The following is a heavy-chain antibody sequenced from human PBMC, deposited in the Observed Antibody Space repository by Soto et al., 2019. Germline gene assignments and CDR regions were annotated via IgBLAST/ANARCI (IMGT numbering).Heavy chain of an antibody. CDR2: IPYDGNNE. D-gene: IGHD6-19*01. J-gene: IGHJ4*02. Sequence: QVQLVESGGGVVQPGKSLRLSCAASGFTFSNYGMHWVRQAPGTGLEWVAVIPYDGNNEDYADSVKGRFTISRDNFKNTVYLQMNSLRAEDRAGYYCARDRRSSGWYSFAYWGQGTLVTASS. V-gene: IGHV3-30-3*01. CDR3: ARDRRSSGWYSFAY. CDR1: GFTFSNYG.